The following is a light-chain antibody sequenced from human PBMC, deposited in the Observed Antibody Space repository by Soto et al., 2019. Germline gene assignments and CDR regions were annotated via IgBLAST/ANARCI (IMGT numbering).Light chain of an antibody. Sequence: ESVLTQSPGTLSFSPGERSTLACRSSQSVSSSYLAWYQQKPGQAPRLLIYGASSRATGIPDRFSGSGSGTDFTLTISRLEPEDFAVYYCQQYGSSPPWTFGQGTKVDIK. V-gene: IGKV3-20*01. CDR3: QQYGSSPPWT. CDR1: QSVSSSY. CDR2: GAS. J-gene: IGKJ1*01.